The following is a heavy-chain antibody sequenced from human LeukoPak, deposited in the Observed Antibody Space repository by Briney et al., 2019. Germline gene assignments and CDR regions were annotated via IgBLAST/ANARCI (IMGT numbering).Heavy chain of an antibody. V-gene: IGHV3-48*03. CDR2: ISSSGSTI. CDR1: GFTFSSYE. J-gene: IGHJ6*03. CDR3: ARAIGGSGYYLNYYYYYMDV. D-gene: IGHD3-22*01. Sequence: GGSLRLSCAASGFTFSSYEMNWVRQAPGKGLEWVSYISSSGSTIYYADSVKGRFTISRDNAKNSLYLQMNSLRAEDTAVYYCARAIGGSGYYLNYYYYYMDVWGKGTTVTISS.